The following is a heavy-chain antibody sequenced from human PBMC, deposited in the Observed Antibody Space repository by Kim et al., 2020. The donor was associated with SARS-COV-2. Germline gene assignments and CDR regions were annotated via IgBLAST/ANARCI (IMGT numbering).Heavy chain of an antibody. Sequence: GGSLRLSCAASGFTFSSYAMSWVRQAPGKGLEWVSAISGSGGSTYYADSVKGRFTISRDNSKNTLYLQMNSLRAEDTAVYYCAKPGWKYQLLGADAFDIWGQGTMVTVSS. V-gene: IGHV3-23*01. CDR2: ISGSGGST. J-gene: IGHJ3*02. D-gene: IGHD2-2*01. CDR3: AKPGWKYQLLGADAFDI. CDR1: GFTFSSYA.